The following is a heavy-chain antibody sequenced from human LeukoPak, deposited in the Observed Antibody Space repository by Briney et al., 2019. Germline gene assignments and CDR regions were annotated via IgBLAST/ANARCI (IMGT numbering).Heavy chain of an antibody. D-gene: IGHD1-26*01. V-gene: IGHV1-69*05. J-gene: IGHJ6*03. CDR2: IIPIFGTA. CDR1: GGTFSSYA. Sequence: SVKVSCKASGGTFSSYAISWVRQAPGQGLEWMGRIIPIFGTANYAQKFQGRVTITTDESTSTAYMEMSSLRSEDTAVYYCARGKRSGSYYAIYYYYYMDVWGKGTTVTVSS. CDR3: ARGKRSGSYYAIYYYYYMDV.